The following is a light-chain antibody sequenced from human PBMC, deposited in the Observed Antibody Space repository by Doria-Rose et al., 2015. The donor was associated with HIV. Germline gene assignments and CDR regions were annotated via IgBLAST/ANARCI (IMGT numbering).Light chain of an antibody. CDR3: QQSSSSPPYT. CDR2: AAS. CDR1: QSISSY. Sequence: TQSPSSLSASVGDRVTITCRASQSISSYLNWYQQKLGKAPKLLIFAASNLQSGVPSRFSGSGSGTDFTLTINSLLPEDFATYYCQQSSSSPPYTIGQGTKLEIK. V-gene: IGKV1-39*01. J-gene: IGKJ2*01.